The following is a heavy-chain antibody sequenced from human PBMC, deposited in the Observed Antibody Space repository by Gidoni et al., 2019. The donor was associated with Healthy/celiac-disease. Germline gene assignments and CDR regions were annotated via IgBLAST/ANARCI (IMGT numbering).Heavy chain of an antibody. CDR3: AREATYYYDSSGYYHRIYMDV. CDR2: IYTSGST. CDR1: GGSISSGSYY. V-gene: IGHV4-61*02. Sequence: QVQLQESGPGLVKPSQTLSLTCTVSGGSISSGSYYWSWIRQHAGKGLEWIGRIYTSGSTNYNPSLKSRVTISVDTSKNQFSLKLSSVTAADTAVYYCAREATYYYDSSGYYHRIYMDVWGKGTTVTVSS. D-gene: IGHD3-22*01. J-gene: IGHJ6*03.